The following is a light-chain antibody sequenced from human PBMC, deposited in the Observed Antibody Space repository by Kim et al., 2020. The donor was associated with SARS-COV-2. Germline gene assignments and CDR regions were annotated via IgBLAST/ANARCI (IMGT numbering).Light chain of an antibody. J-gene: IGKJ2*03. V-gene: IGKV3-20*01. CDR1: QSVSSSY. Sequence: LLPGARATLSCRASQSVSSSYLAWYQQKPGQAPRLLIYGASSRATGIPDRFSGSGSGTDFTLTISRLEPEDFAVYYCQQYGSSPYSFGQGTKLEI. CDR2: GAS. CDR3: QQYGSSPYS.